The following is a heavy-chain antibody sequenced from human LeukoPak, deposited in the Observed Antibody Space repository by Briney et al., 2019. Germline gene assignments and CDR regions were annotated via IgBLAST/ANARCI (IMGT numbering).Heavy chain of an antibody. J-gene: IGHJ6*02. CDR1: RVNFSDHY. V-gene: IGHV3-11*01. Sequence: GESLRLSCVASRVNFSDHYMSWIRQAPGKGLEWVSYISSGGTITYHAYSVKGRFTVFCDNAKKSLYLQMNSLRGEDTAVYDCARHHEYERNSYGMDAWGQGTTVTASS. CDR2: ISSGGTIT. D-gene: IGHD3-16*01. CDR3: ARHHEYERNSYGMDA.